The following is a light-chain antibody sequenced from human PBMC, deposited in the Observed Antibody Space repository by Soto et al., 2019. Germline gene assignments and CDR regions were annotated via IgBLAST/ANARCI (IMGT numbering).Light chain of an antibody. CDR3: QQYNSYLWT. Sequence: DIQMTQSPSSLSASVGDRGTITCRASQGISSCLAWYQQKPGKAPKLLIYAASSLESGVPSRCSGSGSGTEFTLTISSLQPDDFATYYCQQYNSYLWTFGQGTKVDIK. CDR2: AAS. J-gene: IGKJ1*01. V-gene: IGKV1-5*01. CDR1: QGISSC.